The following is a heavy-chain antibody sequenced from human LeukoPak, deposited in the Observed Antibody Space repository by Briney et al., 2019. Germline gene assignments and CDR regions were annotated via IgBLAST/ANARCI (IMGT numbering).Heavy chain of an antibody. CDR3: AKGRENDYDSSGNFDY. CDR2: ISYDGSNK. V-gene: IGHV3-30*18. J-gene: IGHJ4*02. CDR1: GFTFSSYG. D-gene: IGHD3-22*01. Sequence: GGSLRLSCAASGFTFSSYGMYWVRQAPGKGLEWVAVISYDGSNKYYADSVKGRFTIARDNSKNTLYLQMNSLRAEDTAVYYCAKGRENDYDSSGNFDYWGQGTLVTVSS.